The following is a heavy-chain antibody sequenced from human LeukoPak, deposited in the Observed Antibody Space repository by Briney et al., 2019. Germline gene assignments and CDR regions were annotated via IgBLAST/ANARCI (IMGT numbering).Heavy chain of an antibody. Sequence: GGSLRLSCAASGFTFCSYGMHWVRQAPGKGLEWVAVISYDGSNKYYADSVKGRFTISRDNSKSTLYLQMNSLRAEDTAVYYCAKDLGDIVVVVAAYAFDIWGQGTMVTVSS. CDR1: GFTFCSYG. CDR3: AKDLGDIVVVVAAYAFDI. D-gene: IGHD2-15*01. J-gene: IGHJ3*02. CDR2: ISYDGSNK. V-gene: IGHV3-30*18.